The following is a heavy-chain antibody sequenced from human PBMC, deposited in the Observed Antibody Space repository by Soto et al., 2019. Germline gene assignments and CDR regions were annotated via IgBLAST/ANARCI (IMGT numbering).Heavy chain of an antibody. CDR1: GGSISSGDYY. CDR3: ARVRFRYCSGGSCSRARYFQH. V-gene: IGHV4-30-4*01. Sequence: PSETLSLTCTVSGGSISSGDYYWSWIRQPPGKGLEWIGYIYYSGSTYYNPSLKSRVTISVDTSKNQFSLKLSSVTAADTAVYYCARVRFRYCSGGSCSRARYFQHWGQGTMVTVS. CDR2: IYYSGST. D-gene: IGHD2-15*01. J-gene: IGHJ1*01.